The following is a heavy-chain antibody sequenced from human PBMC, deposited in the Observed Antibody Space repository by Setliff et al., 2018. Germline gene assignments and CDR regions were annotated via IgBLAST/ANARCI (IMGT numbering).Heavy chain of an antibody. CDR2: IFYSGSA. CDR1: GGSISPYY. CDR3: ARMAVRVASRPSSPLEYYYYMDF. D-gene: IGHD6-6*01. V-gene: IGHV4-59*08. Sequence: KPSETLSLTCSVSGGSISPYYWIWIRQSPGKGLEWIGYIFYSGSARYNPSLESRVTMSVDTSKSHFSLRLSSVTAADTAVYYCARMAVRVASRPSSPLEYYYYMDFWGKGATVTVSS. J-gene: IGHJ6*03.